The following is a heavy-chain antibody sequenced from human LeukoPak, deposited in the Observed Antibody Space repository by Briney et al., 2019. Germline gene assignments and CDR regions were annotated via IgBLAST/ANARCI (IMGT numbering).Heavy chain of an antibody. Sequence: SETLSLTCTVSGGSISSYYWSWIRQPAGKGLEWIGRIYTSGSTNYNPSLKSRVTMSVDTSKNQFSLKLSSVTAADTAVYYCARDRHHLTTRTTGYNWFDLWGPGTLVTVSS. J-gene: IGHJ5*02. D-gene: IGHD1-1*01. V-gene: IGHV4-4*07. CDR2: IYTSGST. CDR3: ARDRHHLTTRTTGYNWFDL. CDR1: GGSISSYY.